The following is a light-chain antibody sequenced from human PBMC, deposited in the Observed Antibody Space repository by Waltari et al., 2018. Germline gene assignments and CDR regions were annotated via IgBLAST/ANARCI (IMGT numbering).Light chain of an antibody. V-gene: IGKV3-20*01. J-gene: IGKJ1*01. Sequence: DIVLTQSPGTLSLSPGERATLSCRASQSVSRYLAWYQQKPGQAPRLLIHDASTRATGIPDRFSGSGSGTDFSLTISRLEPEDFAVYYCQKYGSLPATFGQGTKVEIK. CDR2: DAS. CDR1: QSVSRY. CDR3: QKYGSLPAT.